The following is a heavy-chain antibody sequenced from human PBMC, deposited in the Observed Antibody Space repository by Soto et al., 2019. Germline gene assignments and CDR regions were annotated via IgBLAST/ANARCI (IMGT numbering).Heavy chain of an antibody. CDR2: IKSKTDGGST. Sequence: EVQLVESGGGLVKPGGSLRLSCAASGFTFSNAWMNWVRQAPGKGLEWVGRIKSKTDGGSTDYAAPVKGRFTISRDDYTITLELQMNSLKAEDMDVYYGNAARMGWLDYGGQGTLVTVSS. J-gene: IGHJ4*02. CDR1: GFTFSNAW. CDR3: NAARMGWLDY. D-gene: IGHD6-19*01. V-gene: IGHV3-15*07.